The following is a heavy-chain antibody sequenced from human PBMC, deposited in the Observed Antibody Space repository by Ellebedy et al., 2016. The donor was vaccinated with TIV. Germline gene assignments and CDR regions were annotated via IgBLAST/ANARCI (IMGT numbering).Heavy chain of an antibody. Sequence: GGSLRLSXAASGFTFDDYAMHWVRQAPGKGLEWVSGISWNSGSIGYADSVKGRFTISRDNAKNSLYLQMNSLRAEDTALYYCAKAMPYFDLWGRGTLVTVSS. V-gene: IGHV3-9*01. CDR3: AKAMPYFDL. J-gene: IGHJ2*01. CDR2: ISWNSGSI. CDR1: GFTFDDYA.